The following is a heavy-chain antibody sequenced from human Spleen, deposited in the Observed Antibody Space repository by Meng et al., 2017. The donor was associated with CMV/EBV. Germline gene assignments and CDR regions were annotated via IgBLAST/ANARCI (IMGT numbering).Heavy chain of an antibody. J-gene: IGHJ6*02. Sequence: SETLSLTCTVSGGSISRGSYFWGWIRQPPGKGLEWIGSIFYSGSTYYNPSLKSRVTISVDTSKNHFSLNLSSVTAADTAVYYCAGLRTEYSCSSLSPLMAGMDVWGQGTTVTVSS. CDR3: AGLRTEYSCSSLSPLMAGMDV. D-gene: IGHD6-6*01. CDR2: IFYSGST. CDR1: GGSISRGSYF. V-gene: IGHV4-39*02.